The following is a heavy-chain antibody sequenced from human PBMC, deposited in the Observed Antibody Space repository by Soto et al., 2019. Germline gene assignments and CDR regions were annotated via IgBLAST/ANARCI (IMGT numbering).Heavy chain of an antibody. D-gene: IGHD6-13*01. CDR2: INHSGST. Sequence: SETLSLTCAVYGGSFSGYYWSWIRQPPGKGLEWIGEINHSGSTNYNPSLKSRVTISVDTSKNQFSLKLSSVTAADTAVYYCARGRRVYGVFDIWGQGTMVTVSS. CDR3: ARGRRVYGVFDI. CDR1: GGSFSGYY. J-gene: IGHJ3*02. V-gene: IGHV4-34*01.